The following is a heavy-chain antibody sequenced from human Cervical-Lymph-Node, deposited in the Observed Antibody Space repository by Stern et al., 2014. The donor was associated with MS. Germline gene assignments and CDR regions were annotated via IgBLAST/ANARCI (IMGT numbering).Heavy chain of an antibody. D-gene: IGHD3/OR15-3a*01. V-gene: IGHV1-46*01. J-gene: IGHJ4*02. CDR1: GYSFTSHY. Sequence: QVPLVQSGAEVKKPGASVKVSCKASGYSFTSHYMHWVRQAPGQGLEWVGIINPSGDSASYAQKLQGRVTMTRDTSTSTVYMELSSLRSEDTAVYYCASGTGSKRPTGNYWGQGTLVTVSS. CDR3: ASGTGSKRPTGNY. CDR2: INPSGDSA.